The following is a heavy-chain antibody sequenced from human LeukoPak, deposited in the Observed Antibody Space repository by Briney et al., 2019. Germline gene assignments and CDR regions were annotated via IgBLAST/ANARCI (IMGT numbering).Heavy chain of an antibody. Sequence: PSETLSLTCTVSGGSISGGSYYWSWIRQPAGKGLEWIGRIYTSGSTNYNPSLKSRVTISVDTSKNQFSLKLSSVTAAGTAVYYCARATMGNYYYYYYMDVWGKGTTVTVSS. D-gene: IGHD3-10*01. V-gene: IGHV4-61*02. CDR2: IYTSGST. J-gene: IGHJ6*03. CDR1: GGSISGGSYY. CDR3: ARATMGNYYYYYYMDV.